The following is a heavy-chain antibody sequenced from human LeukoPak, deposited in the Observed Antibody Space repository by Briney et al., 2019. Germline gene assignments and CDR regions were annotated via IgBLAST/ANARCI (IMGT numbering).Heavy chain of an antibody. J-gene: IGHJ4*02. Sequence: GGSLRLSCAASGFAFSSYWMTWVRQAPGKGLEWVANIKQGGSEKYYVDSVTGRFTISRDNAKNSLYLQMHSLRADDSAVYYCARSGSAAGTLRGRNDYWGQGTLVTVSP. D-gene: IGHD6-25*01. CDR2: IKQGGSEK. V-gene: IGHV3-7*01. CDR1: GFAFSSYW. CDR3: ARSGSAAGTLRGRNDY.